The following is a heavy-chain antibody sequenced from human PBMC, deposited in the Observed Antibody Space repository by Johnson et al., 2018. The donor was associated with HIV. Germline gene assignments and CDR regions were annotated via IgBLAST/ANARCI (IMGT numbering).Heavy chain of an antibody. CDR2: LFSGGST. J-gene: IGHJ3*02. V-gene: IGHV3-66*02. Sequence: VQVVESGGGLVQPGGSLRLSCAASGFTVSGYYMSWVRQAPGKGLEWVSVLFSGGSTYYADSVKGRFTISRDNSKNTLYLQMNSLRAEDTAVYYCAGDNWNDRWAFDIWGQGTMVTVSS. CDR3: AGDNWNDRWAFDI. CDR1: GFTVSGYY. D-gene: IGHD1-20*01.